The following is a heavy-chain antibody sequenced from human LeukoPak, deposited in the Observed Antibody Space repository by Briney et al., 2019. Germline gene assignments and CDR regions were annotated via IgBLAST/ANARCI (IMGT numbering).Heavy chain of an antibody. CDR2: ISGSGGST. Sequence: GGSLRLSCAASGFTFSSYAMSWVRQAPGKGLEWVSAISGSGGSTYYADSVKGRFTISRDNSKNTLYLQMNSLRAEDTAVYYCAKNSAGFWSGYPTAIDYWGQGTLVTVSS. D-gene: IGHD3-3*01. V-gene: IGHV3-23*01. CDR3: AKNSAGFWSGYPTAIDY. CDR1: GFTFSSYA. J-gene: IGHJ4*02.